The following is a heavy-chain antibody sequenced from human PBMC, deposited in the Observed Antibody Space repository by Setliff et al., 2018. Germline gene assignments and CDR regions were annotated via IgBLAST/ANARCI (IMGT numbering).Heavy chain of an antibody. CDR1: GDSITNGHYY. Sequence: PSETLSLTCTVSGDSITNGHYYWGWNRQSPGKGLEWIGNIYYTGLTFNNPALKSPVTMSVDTSRNQFSLRLSSATATDTAVYYCVRTGTYRYFDYWGQGIQVTVSS. CDR2: IYYTGLT. CDR3: VRTGTYRYFDY. V-gene: IGHV4-39*01. D-gene: IGHD1-1*01. J-gene: IGHJ4*02.